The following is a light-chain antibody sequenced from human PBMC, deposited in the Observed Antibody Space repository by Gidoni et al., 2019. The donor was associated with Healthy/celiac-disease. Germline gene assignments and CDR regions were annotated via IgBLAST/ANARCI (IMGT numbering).Light chain of an antibody. CDR1: QCVSSN. CDR2: GAS. V-gene: IGKV3-15*01. Sequence: EIVLTQSPATLSVSPGESAPLSCRASQCVSSNLAWYQQKPGQAPRLLIYGASTRATGIPARFSGSGSGTEFTLTISSLQSEDFAVYYCQQYNNWPQTFGQGTKLEIK. J-gene: IGKJ2*01. CDR3: QQYNNWPQT.